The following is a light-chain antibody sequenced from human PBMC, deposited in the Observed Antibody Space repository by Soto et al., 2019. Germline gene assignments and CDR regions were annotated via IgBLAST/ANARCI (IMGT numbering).Light chain of an antibody. CDR1: HSISSW. Sequence: DIQMTQSPSTLSASVGDRVTITCRASHSISSWLAWYQQKPGKAPKLLIYDASSLESGVPSRLSGSGPGTEFSLTISSLQPDDFATYYCQQYNSYSTFGQGTKVDIK. CDR2: DAS. J-gene: IGKJ1*01. CDR3: QQYNSYST. V-gene: IGKV1-5*01.